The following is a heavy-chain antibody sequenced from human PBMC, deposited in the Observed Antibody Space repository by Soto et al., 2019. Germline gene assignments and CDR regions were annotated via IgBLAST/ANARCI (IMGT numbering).Heavy chain of an antibody. V-gene: IGHV1-46*01. Sequence: GASAKVSSKRAGYTFTSYHMHCARQAPGQGLEWMGIINPSGGSTSYAQKFQGRVTMTRDTSTSTVYMELSSLRSEDTAVYYCARGGGYCSGGSCYPATQAFDIWGQGTMVTVSS. J-gene: IGHJ3*02. CDR2: INPSGGST. D-gene: IGHD2-15*01. CDR1: GYTFTSYH. CDR3: ARGGGYCSGGSCYPATQAFDI.